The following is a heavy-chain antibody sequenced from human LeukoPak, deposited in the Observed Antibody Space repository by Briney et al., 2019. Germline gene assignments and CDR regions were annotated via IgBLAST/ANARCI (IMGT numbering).Heavy chain of an antibody. CDR3: TTWDYVVY. CDR1: RFTFSNAW. Sequence: GGSLRLSCVASRFTFSNAWMSWVRQAPGKGLEWVGRIKSNVNGGTIDYAPPVKGRFIISRDDSKDTLYLHMSSLKTEDTAVYYCTTWDYVVYWGQGTLVTVSS. V-gene: IGHV3-15*01. CDR2: IKSNVNGGTI. J-gene: IGHJ4*02. D-gene: IGHD1-26*01.